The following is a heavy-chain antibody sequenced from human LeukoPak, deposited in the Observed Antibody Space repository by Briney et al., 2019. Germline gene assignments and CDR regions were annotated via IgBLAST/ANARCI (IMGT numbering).Heavy chain of an antibody. CDR1: GFTFSSYA. J-gene: IGHJ4*02. Sequence: GGSLRLSCAASGFTFSSYAMHWVRQAPGKGLEWVAVISYDGSNKYCADSVKGRLTISRDNSKNTLYLQVNSLRAEDTAVYYCAKGGKWDVTPFDYWGQGTLVTVSS. V-gene: IGHV3-30*04. CDR2: ISYDGSNK. D-gene: IGHD1-26*01. CDR3: AKGGKWDVTPFDY.